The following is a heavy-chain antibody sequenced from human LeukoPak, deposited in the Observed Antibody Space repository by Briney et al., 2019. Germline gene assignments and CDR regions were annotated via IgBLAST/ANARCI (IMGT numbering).Heavy chain of an antibody. CDR2: ISSGGDTK. D-gene: IGHD3-10*01. CDR3: AREMGGDYGSGTFFDL. CDR1: GITFSTYA. Sequence: GGSLRLSCAASGITFSTYAMSWVRQAPGKGLEWVSYISSGGDTKYYADSVKGRFTISRDNAKNSLYLQMNNLRAEDTAVYYCAREMGGDYGSGTFFDLWGQGNMVTVSS. J-gene: IGHJ4*02. V-gene: IGHV3-11*01.